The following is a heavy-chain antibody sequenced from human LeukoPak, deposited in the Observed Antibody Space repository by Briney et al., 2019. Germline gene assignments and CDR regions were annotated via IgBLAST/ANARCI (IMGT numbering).Heavy chain of an antibody. CDR1: GFTFRNYS. CDR2: IWYDGSKK. Sequence: GRSLRLSCAASGFTFRNYSMHRGRETPGKGVEWVAVIWYDGSKKYNAESVRGRFTISRDDSKKKIYLQINSLNAEDTAVYYCAKEGAVRDSYYYMDVWGKGITVTLSS. CDR3: AKEGAVRDSYYYMDV. J-gene: IGHJ6*03. V-gene: IGHV3-33*06. D-gene: IGHD4-23*01.